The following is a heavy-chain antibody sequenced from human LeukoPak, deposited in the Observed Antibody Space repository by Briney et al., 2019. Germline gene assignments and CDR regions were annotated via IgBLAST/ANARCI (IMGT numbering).Heavy chain of an antibody. CDR2: IYPGDSGT. CDR3: ARRGEGGYDYVGY. V-gene: IGHV5-51*01. Sequence: GESLKISCKGSGYSFTSYWIGWVRQIPGKGLGWMGIIYPGDSGTRYSPSFQGQVTISADRSISTAYLQWSSLKASDTAMYYCARRGEGGYDYVGYWGQGTLVAVSS. J-gene: IGHJ4*02. CDR1: GYSFTSYW. D-gene: IGHD5-12*01.